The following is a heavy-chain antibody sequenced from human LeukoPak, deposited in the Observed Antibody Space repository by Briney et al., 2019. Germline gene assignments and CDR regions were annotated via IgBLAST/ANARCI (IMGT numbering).Heavy chain of an antibody. CDR2: ISANGDTT. Sequence: GGSLRLSCAVSGFTFSSYAMSWVRQAPGKGLEGVSGISANGDTTKYADSVKGRFTISRDNAKNTVLLQMNSLRADDTAVYYCAKEGRIAAGTGDYFDYWGQGTLVTVSS. V-gene: IGHV3-23*01. J-gene: IGHJ4*02. D-gene: IGHD6-13*01. CDR1: GFTFSSYA. CDR3: AKEGRIAAGTGDYFDY.